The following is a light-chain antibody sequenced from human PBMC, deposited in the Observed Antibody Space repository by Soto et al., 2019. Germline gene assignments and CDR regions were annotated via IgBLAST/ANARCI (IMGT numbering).Light chain of an antibody. Sequence: EIVMTQSPATLSVSPGERATLSCRASQSVSSNLAWYQQKPGQAPRLLIYGASTRATGIPVRFSGSGSGTEFTLTISSLQSEDFAVYYCQQYSSWPVTFGQGTKVEIK. CDR1: QSVSSN. J-gene: IGKJ1*01. V-gene: IGKV3-15*01. CDR2: GAS. CDR3: QQYSSWPVT.